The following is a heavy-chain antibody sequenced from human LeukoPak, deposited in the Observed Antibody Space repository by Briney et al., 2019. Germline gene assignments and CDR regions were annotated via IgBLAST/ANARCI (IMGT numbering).Heavy chain of an antibody. V-gene: IGHV3-33*01. CDR2: IWYDGSNK. J-gene: IGHJ4*02. Sequence: QPGRSLRLSCAASGFTFSSYGMHWVRQAPGKGLEWVAVIWYDGSNKYYADSVKGRFTISRDNSKNTLYLQMNSLRAEDTAVYYCARGSRDGLLSPIDYWGQGTLVTVSS. CDR1: GFTFSSYG. CDR3: ARGSRDGLLSPIDY. D-gene: IGHD2/OR15-2a*01.